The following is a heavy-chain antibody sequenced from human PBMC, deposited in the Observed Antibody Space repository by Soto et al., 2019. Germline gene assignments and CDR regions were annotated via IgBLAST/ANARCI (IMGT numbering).Heavy chain of an antibody. CDR2: IHYNGNT. Sequence: PSATRSTTSPDAGGSPHACSRSWGRQPPGKGLEWIGNIHYNGNTKYNPSLKSRVSMSVDTSKNQFSLRLISVTAADTAKYFCAREGNLGRWLQPLDFWGQGTLVT. CDR3: AREGNLGRWLQPLDF. V-gene: IGHV4-59*01. CDR1: GGSPHACS. J-gene: IGHJ4*02. D-gene: IGHD5-12*01.